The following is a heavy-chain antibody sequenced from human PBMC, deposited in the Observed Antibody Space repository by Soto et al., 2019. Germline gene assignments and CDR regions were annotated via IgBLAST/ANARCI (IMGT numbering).Heavy chain of an antibody. D-gene: IGHD6-13*01. J-gene: IGHJ6*03. Sequence: GGSLRLSCAASGFTFSSYAMSWVRQAPGKGLEWVSAISGSGGSTYYADSVKGRFTISRDNSENTLYLQMNSLRAEDTALYYCAKAHYPYSSYMDVWGKGTTVTVSS. CDR1: GFTFSSYA. V-gene: IGHV3-23*01. CDR3: AKAHYPYSSYMDV. CDR2: ISGSGGST.